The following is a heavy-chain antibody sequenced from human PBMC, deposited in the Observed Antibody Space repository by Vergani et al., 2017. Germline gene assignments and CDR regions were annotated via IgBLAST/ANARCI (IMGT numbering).Heavy chain of an antibody. CDR2: ISFDGTNE. D-gene: IGHD2-2*02. V-gene: IGHV3-30-3*01. CDR3: VRARGLXAGGGCYTEAWDY. J-gene: IGHJ4*02. Sequence: QVQLVESGGGVVQPGTSLRLSCVVSGFALNRHAMYWVRQAPGKGLEWVVGISFDGTNEYYPDLVKGRFTISRDIAKNTLYLQVRSLRLEDTGVYHCVRARGLXAGGGCYTEAWDYWGQGTPVTVSS. CDR1: GFALNRHA.